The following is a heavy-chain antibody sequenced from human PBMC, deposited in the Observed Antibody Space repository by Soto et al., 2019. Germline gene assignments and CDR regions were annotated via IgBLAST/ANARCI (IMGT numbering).Heavy chain of an antibody. V-gene: IGHV4-4*02. CDR3: ARVGRGYSYGQPHYYYYCMDV. Sequence: PSETLSLTCAVSGGSISSSNWWSWVRQPPGKGLEWIGEIYHSGSTNYNPSLKSRVTISVDKSKNQFSLKLSSVTAADTAVYYCARVGRGYSYGQPHYYYYCMDVWGQGTTVTVSS. CDR2: IYHSGST. D-gene: IGHD5-18*01. CDR1: GGSISSSNW. J-gene: IGHJ6*02.